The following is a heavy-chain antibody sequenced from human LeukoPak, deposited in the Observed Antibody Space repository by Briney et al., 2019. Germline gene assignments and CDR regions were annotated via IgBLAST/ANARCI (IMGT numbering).Heavy chain of an antibody. J-gene: IGHJ4*02. CDR1: GFTFSDYY. D-gene: IGHD3-22*01. CDR3: TRGAEVSGYPVFQH. CDR2: IRNSGSAT. Sequence: GGSLRLSCTASGFTFSDYYMNWVRQAPGKGLEWISYIRNSGSATYYADSVEGRFTISRDNAKNSLYLQMNGLRPEDTAMYYCTRGAEVSGYPVFQHWGQGALVTVSS. V-gene: IGHV3-11*01.